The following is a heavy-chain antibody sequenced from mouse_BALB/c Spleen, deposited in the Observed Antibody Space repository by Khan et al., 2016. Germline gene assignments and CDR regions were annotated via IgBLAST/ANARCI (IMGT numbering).Heavy chain of an antibody. V-gene: IGHV5-6-3*01. CDR2: INSNGGHT. D-gene: IGHD1-2*01. J-gene: IGHJ2*01. CDR3: ARFSGWTYYVDY. Sequence: EVELVESGGGLVQPGGSLKLSCAATGFTFSNYGMSWVRQTPDKRLELVALINSNGGHTYYSDSVQGRFAISRDNTKNTLYLQMSSLKSEDTAMYYCARFSGWTYYVDYWGQSTTLAVSS. CDR1: GFTFSNYG.